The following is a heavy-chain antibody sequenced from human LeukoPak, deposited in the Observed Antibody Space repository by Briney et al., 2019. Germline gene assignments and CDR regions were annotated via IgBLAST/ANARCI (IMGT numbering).Heavy chain of an antibody. Sequence: SETLSLTCTVSGRSISSYYWSWFRQPPGKGLEWIGYIYYSGSTKYNPSLKSRVTISVDASKTQFSLKLSSVTAADTAVYYCARGSRELYYYDYRGQGTLVTVSS. CDR3: ARGSRELYYYDY. J-gene: IGHJ4*02. D-gene: IGHD1-7*01. V-gene: IGHV4-59*01. CDR1: GRSISSYY. CDR2: IYYSGST.